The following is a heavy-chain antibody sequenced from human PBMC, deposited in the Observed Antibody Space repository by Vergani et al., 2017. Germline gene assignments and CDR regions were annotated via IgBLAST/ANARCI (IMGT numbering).Heavy chain of an antibody. D-gene: IGHD1-26*01. Sequence: EVQLLESGGGLVQPGESLRLSCTVSGCTFTSYGISWVRQAPGKGLEWVSGISASGGSTYYTDSVKGRFIISRDISKNTLYLQMSSLRADDTAVYYCAKDRPRDWETPLFLFDYWGQGTLVAVSS. CDR3: AKDRPRDWETPLFLFDY. CDR1: GCTFTSYG. J-gene: IGHJ4*02. V-gene: IGHV3-23*01. CDR2: ISASGGST.